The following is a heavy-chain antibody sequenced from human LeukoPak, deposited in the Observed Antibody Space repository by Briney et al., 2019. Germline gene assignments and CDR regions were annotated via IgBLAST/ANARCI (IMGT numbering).Heavy chain of an antibody. D-gene: IGHD3-22*01. CDR1: GFSFSRSG. Sequence: GGSLRLSCAASGFSFSRSGMHWVRQAPGKGLEWVAVISYDGNNKYYADSVKGRFTISRDNSKITLYLQMNSLRDEDTAVYYCARDPTYYDSSGSVFDYWGQGTLVTVSS. CDR3: ARDPTYYDSSGSVFDY. V-gene: IGHV3-30*03. CDR2: ISYDGNNK. J-gene: IGHJ4*02.